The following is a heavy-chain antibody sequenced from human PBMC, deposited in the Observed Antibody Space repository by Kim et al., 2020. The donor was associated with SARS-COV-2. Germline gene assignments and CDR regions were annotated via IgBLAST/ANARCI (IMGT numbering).Heavy chain of an antibody. J-gene: IGHJ6*02. CDR2: ISYDGSNK. CDR1: GFTFSSYA. CDR3: ARDSRAATVTTAVYYYYGMDV. Sequence: GGSLRLSCAASGFTFSSYAMHWVRQAPGKGLEWVAVISYDGSNKYYADSVKGRFTISRDNSKNTLYLQMNSLRAEDTAVYYCARDSRAATVTTAVYYYYGMDVWGQGTTVTVSS. V-gene: IGHV3-30-3*01. D-gene: IGHD4-17*01.